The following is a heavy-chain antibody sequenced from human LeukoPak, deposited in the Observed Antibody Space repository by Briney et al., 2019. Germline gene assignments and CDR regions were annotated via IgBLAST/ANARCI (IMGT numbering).Heavy chain of an antibody. Sequence: GGSLRLSCAASGFTFSDYYMSWIRQAPGKGLEWVSYISTSGSYTNYADSVRGRFTISRDNAKNALYMQMNSLRTEDRAVYYCARDSIAAAGTGTYWGQGTLVTVSS. CDR2: ISTSGSYT. CDR1: GFTFSDYY. V-gene: IGHV3-11*06. D-gene: IGHD6-13*01. J-gene: IGHJ4*02. CDR3: ARDSIAAAGTGTY.